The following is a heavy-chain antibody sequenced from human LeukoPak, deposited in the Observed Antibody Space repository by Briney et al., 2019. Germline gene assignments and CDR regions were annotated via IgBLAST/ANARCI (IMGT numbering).Heavy chain of an antibody. Sequence: SETLSLTCTVSGGSISSYYWSWIRQPPGKGLEWIGYIYYSGSTNYNPSLKSRVTISVDTSKNQFSLKLSSVTAADTAVYYCAGGYGYCSSTSCYWESFDYWGQGTLVIVSS. D-gene: IGHD2-2*01. V-gene: IGHV4-59*01. J-gene: IGHJ4*02. CDR3: AGGYGYCSSTSCYWESFDY. CDR2: IYYSGST. CDR1: GGSISSYY.